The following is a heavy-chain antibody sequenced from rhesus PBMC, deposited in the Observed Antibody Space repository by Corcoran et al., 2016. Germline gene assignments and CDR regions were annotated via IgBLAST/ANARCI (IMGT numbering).Heavy chain of an antibody. CDR3: ARHFTVAGYFDY. D-gene: IGHD4-29*01. CDR1: GGPNSSGNW. V-gene: IGHV4S7*01. Sequence: QVQLQESGPGLVKLSETLSLTFAVSGGPNSSGNWWSWIRQSPGKGLELNGYIYGGSWSTSYNPSLKSRVTISTDTSKNQFSLKLSSVTAADTAVYYCARHFTVAGYFDYWGQGVLVTVSS. J-gene: IGHJ4*01. CDR2: IYGGSWST.